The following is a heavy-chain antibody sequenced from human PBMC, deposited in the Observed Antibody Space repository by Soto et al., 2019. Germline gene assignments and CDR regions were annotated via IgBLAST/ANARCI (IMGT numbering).Heavy chain of an antibody. CDR3: ARGDSNCYYAYRLDA. CDR1: GDSVTSVNYY. V-gene: IGHV4-61*01. J-gene: IGHJ6*02. Sequence: SETLSLTCAVSGDSVTSVNYYWTWIRQPPGGGLEWIGYITNSGITNYNPSVKGRVTMSQDTSKNQLSLNMHSVTAEDTAVYFCARGDSNCYYAYRLDAWGQGATVTVSS. D-gene: IGHD3-22*01. CDR2: ITNSGIT.